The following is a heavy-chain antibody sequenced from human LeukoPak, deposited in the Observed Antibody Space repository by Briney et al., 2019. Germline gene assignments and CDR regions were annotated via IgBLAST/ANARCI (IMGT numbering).Heavy chain of an antibody. V-gene: IGHV3-74*01. Sequence: GGSLRLSCAASAFTFSSSWMHWVRQDPGKGLVWVARMNSDGSIINYADSVTGRFTISRDNAKTTLYLQMNSLSAEDTAVYYCARAGNYYFEYWGQGTLVTVSS. CDR3: ARAGNYYFEY. CDR1: AFTFSSSW. D-gene: IGHD1-1*01. CDR2: MNSDGSII. J-gene: IGHJ4*02.